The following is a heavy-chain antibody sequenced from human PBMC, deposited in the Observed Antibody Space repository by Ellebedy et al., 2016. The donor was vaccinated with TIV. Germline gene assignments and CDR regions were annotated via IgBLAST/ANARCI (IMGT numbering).Heavy chain of an antibody. V-gene: IGHV1-2*02. CDR1: GYTFTGSY. J-gene: IGHJ5*02. Sequence: AASVKVSCKASGYTFTGSYMHWVRQAPGQGLEGMGWIKPNSGGTNYAQKFQGRVTMTRDTSISTAYMELSRLRSDDTAVYYCASLPHYGDPGPWGQGTLVTVSS. CDR2: IKPNSGGT. CDR3: ASLPHYGDPGP. D-gene: IGHD4-17*01.